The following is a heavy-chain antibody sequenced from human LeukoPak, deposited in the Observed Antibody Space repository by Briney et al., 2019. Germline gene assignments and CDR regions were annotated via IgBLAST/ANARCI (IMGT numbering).Heavy chain of an antibody. D-gene: IGHD3-22*01. Sequence: GGSLRLSCAAPGFTFSSYWMHWVRQAPGKGLVWVSRINTDGGNTNYADSVKGRFTISRDNAKNALYLQMNSLRAEDTAVYYCTGGYLMDVWGQGTTVTVSS. CDR3: TGGYLMDV. CDR1: GFTFSSYW. CDR2: INTDGGNT. V-gene: IGHV3-74*01. J-gene: IGHJ6*02.